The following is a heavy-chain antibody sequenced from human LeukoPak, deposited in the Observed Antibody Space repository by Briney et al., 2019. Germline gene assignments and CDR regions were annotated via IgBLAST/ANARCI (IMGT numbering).Heavy chain of an antibody. Sequence: PGGSLRLSCAASGFTFSSYAMSWVRQAPGKGLEWVSAISGSGGSTYYADSVKGRFTISRDNSKNTLYLQMNSLRAEDTAVYYCAKDRRSPYGDYCPSIDYWGQGTLVTVSS. CDR3: AKDRRSPYGDYCPSIDY. CDR1: GFTFSSYA. D-gene: IGHD4-17*01. J-gene: IGHJ4*02. V-gene: IGHV3-23*01. CDR2: ISGSGGST.